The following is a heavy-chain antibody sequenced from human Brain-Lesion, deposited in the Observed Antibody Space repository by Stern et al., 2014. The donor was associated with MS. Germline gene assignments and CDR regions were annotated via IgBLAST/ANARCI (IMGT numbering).Heavy chain of an antibody. V-gene: IGHV4-61*02. CDR1: GGSISSGSDY. J-gene: IGHJ4*02. D-gene: IGHD5-18*01. CDR2: IHPSGSA. CDR3: ASGYRIFDY. Sequence: VQLVESGPGLVKPSQTLSLTCTVSGGSISSGSDYWSWIRQPVRKGLEWIGRIHPSGSAFYTPSLKSRVTISTDTSMNQFSLELNSATAADTAIYYCASGYRIFDYWGQGILVTVSS.